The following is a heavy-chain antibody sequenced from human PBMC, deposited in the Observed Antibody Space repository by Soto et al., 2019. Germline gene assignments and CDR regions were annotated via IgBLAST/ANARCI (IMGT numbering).Heavy chain of an antibody. J-gene: IGHJ4*02. CDR1: GGSFSYFY. CDR3: ARGHSPYSLVLCRLIDIED. Sequence: PSGTLSLTCVIYGGSFSYFYWWWIRQPPDKGQAWIAEVNHRRRSNNNSSLKSRLPISMDTSKKYFSLRLTSVTAADTAIFFCARGHSPYSLVLCRLIDIEDSGQGTPVTGSS. V-gene: IGHV4-34*01. CDR2: VNHRRRS. D-gene: IGHD2-21*01.